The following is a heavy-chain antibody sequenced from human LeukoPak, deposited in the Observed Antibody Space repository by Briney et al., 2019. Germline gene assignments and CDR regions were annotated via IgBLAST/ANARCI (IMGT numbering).Heavy chain of an antibody. J-gene: IGHJ4*02. V-gene: IGHV3-74*01. D-gene: IGHD2/OR15-2a*01. CDR2: IRGDESKT. CDR3: ARDTTSAFDY. CDR1: GFTFRTFW. Sequence: GGSLRLYCAASGFTFRTFWLHWVRPAPGKGVVWVSGIRGDESKTTYADSVKGRFTISRDNAKNTLYLQMNSLRAEDTAVYYCARDTTSAFDYWGQGSLVTVS.